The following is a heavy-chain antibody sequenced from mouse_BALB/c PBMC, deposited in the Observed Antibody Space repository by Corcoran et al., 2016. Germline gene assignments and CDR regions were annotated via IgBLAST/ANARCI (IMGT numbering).Heavy chain of an antibody. CDR2: INTYTGEP. D-gene: IGHD1-1*01. J-gene: IGHJ2*01. CDR3: ARVLYYTDY. Sequence: QIQLVQSGPELKKPGETVKISCKASRYTFTNYGMNWVKQAPGKGLKWMGWINTYTGEPTYADDFKGRFAFSLETSASTAYLQINNLKNEDTATYFCARVLYYTDYWGQGTTLTVSS. V-gene: IGHV9-3-1*01. CDR1: RYTFTNYG.